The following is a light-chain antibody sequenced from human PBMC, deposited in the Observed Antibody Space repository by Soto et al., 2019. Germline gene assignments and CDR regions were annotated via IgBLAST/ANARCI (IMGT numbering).Light chain of an antibody. CDR3: SSYTSSSTYV. CDR2: DVS. CDR1: SSDVGGYNY. Sequence: QSALTKPASLYGSPGQSITISCTGTSSDVGGYNYVSWYQQHPGKAPKLMIYDVSNRPSGVSNRFSGSKSGNTASLTISGLQAEDEADYYCSSYTSSSTYVFGTGTKVTVL. V-gene: IGLV2-14*01. J-gene: IGLJ1*01.